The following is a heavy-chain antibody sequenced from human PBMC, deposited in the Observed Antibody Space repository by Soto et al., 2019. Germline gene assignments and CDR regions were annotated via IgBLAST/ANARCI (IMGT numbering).Heavy chain of an antibody. J-gene: IGHJ4*02. CDR1: GGTFSSYA. CDR3: ASFGGYSYGNSAVDDY. CDR2: IIPIFGTA. V-gene: IGHV1-69*01. Sequence: QVQLVQSGAEVKKPGSSVNVSCKASGGTFSSYAISWVRQAPGQGLEWMGGIIPIFGTANYAQKFQGRVTITADESTSTAYMELSSLRSEDTAVYYCASFGGYSYGNSAVDDYWGQGTLVTVSS. D-gene: IGHD5-18*01.